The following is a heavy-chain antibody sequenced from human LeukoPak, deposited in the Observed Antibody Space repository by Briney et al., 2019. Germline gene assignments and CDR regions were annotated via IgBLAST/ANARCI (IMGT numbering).Heavy chain of an antibody. J-gene: IGHJ6*02. Sequence: ASVKVSCKASGYTFTSYDINWVRQATGQGLEWMGWMNPNSGNTGYAQKFQGRVTMTRNTSISTAYMELSSLRSEDTAVYYCARDYNTYYYDSSGYNTYSGYYYYGMDVWGQGTTVTVSS. CDR2: MNPNSGNT. V-gene: IGHV1-8*01. CDR1: GYTFTSYD. D-gene: IGHD3-22*01. CDR3: ARDYNTYYYDSSGYNTYSGYYYYGMDV.